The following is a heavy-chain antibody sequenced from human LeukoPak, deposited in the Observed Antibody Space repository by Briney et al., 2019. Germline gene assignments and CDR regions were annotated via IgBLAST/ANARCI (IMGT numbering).Heavy chain of an antibody. CDR1: GFTFSSYG. D-gene: IGHD3-10*01. Sequence: GGSLRLSCAASGFTFSSYGMHWVRQAPGKGLEWVAFIRYDGSNKYYADSVKGRFTISRDSSKNTLYLQMNSLRAEDTAVYYCAKAVSMVRGKVADYWGQGTLVTVSS. V-gene: IGHV3-30*02. CDR3: AKAVSMVRGKVADY. J-gene: IGHJ4*02. CDR2: IRYDGSNK.